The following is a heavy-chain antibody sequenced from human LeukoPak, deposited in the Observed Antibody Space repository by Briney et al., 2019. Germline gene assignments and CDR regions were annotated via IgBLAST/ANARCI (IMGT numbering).Heavy chain of an antibody. Sequence: GASVKVSCKASGGTFSSYAISWVRRAPGQGLEWMGGIIPIFGTANYAQKFQGRVTITTDDSTSTAYMELSSLRSEDTAVYYCAREARIAVAGPKNYYYYMDVWGKGTTVTVSS. J-gene: IGHJ6*03. CDR3: AREARIAVAGPKNYYYYMDV. D-gene: IGHD6-19*01. CDR1: GGTFSSYA. CDR2: IIPIFGTA. V-gene: IGHV1-69*05.